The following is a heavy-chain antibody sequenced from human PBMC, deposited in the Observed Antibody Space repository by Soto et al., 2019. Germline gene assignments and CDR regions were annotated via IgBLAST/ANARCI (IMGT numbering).Heavy chain of an antibody. Sequence: QPGGSLRLSCAASGFTFSSYGMHWVRQAPGKGLEWVAVISYDGSNKYYADSVKGRFTISRDNSKNTLYLQMNSLRAEDTAVYYCAKGLSGYDYLVIDYWGQGTLVTVSS. CDR3: AKGLSGYDYLVIDY. CDR2: ISYDGSNK. D-gene: IGHD5-12*01. CDR1: GFTFSSYG. J-gene: IGHJ4*02. V-gene: IGHV3-30*18.